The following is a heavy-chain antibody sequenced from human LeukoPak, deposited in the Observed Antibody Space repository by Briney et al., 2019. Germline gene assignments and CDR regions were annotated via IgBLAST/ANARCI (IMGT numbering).Heavy chain of an antibody. CDR1: GFTFDDSA. CDR3: AKDYPRPIFGVAYSAFFDY. J-gene: IGHJ4*02. D-gene: IGHD3-3*02. CDR2: ISANGGTT. Sequence: GGSLRLSCVASGFTFDDSAMHWVRQAPGKGLEWVSLISANGGTTYYADAVKGRFTISRDNRKNSLFLQMSSLTTDDTAFYYCAKDYPRPIFGVAYSAFFDYWGQGTLVTVSS. V-gene: IGHV3-43*02.